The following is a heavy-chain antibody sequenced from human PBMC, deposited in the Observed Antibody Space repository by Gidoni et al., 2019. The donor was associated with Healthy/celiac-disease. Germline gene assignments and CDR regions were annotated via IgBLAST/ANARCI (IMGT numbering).Heavy chain of an antibody. CDR2: ISGSGGST. V-gene: IGHV3-23*01. J-gene: IGHJ6*02. D-gene: IGHD3-22*01. CDR3: AEADYYDSSGDYYYGMDV. CDR1: GFTFSSYA. Sequence: EVPLLESGGGLVQPGGSLRLSCAASGFTFSSYAMSWLRQAPGKGLEWVSAISGSGGSTYYADAVKGRFTISRDNSKNTLYLQTNSLRAEDTAVYYCAEADYYDSSGDYYYGMDVWGQGTTVTVSS.